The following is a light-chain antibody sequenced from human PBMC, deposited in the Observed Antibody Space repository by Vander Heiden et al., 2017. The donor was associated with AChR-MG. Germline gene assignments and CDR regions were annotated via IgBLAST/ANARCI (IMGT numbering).Light chain of an antibody. V-gene: IGLV3-21*02. CDR1: NIGRKS. CDR3: QVWDNSSDQGV. Sequence: SYVLTQPPSVSVAPGPTATITCGGDNIGRKSVHWYQQRPGQAPVVVVYDDSDRPAGIPGRFSGSNSGNTATLTISRIEAGDEADYYCQVWDNSSDQGVFGGGTKLTVL. CDR2: DDS. J-gene: IGLJ2*01.